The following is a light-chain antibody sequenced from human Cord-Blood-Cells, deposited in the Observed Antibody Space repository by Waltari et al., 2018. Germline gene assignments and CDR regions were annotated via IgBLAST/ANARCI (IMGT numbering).Light chain of an antibody. CDR2: DAS. V-gene: IGKV3-11*01. CDR1: QSVSSY. Sequence: EIVLTQSPATLSLSPGDRATLSCRASQSVSSYLAWYQQKPGQAPRLLIYDASNRATGIPARFSGSGSGTDFTLTISSLGPEDFAVYYCQQRSNWPPTFGGGTKVEIK. J-gene: IGKJ4*01. CDR3: QQRSNWPPT.